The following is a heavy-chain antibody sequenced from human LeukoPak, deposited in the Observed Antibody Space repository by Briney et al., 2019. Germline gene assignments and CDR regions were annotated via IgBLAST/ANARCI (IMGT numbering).Heavy chain of an antibody. V-gene: IGHV1-18*01. CDR2: ISAYNGNT. CDR3: ARREADYYGSGRRHYYYYMDV. CDR1: GYTFTSYG. D-gene: IGHD3-10*01. J-gene: IGHJ6*03. Sequence: GASVKVSCKASGYTFTSYGISWVRQAPGQGLEWMGWISAYNGNTNYAQKLQGRVTMTTDTSTSTAYMELRSLRSDDTAVYYCARREADYYGSGRRHYYYYMDVWGKGTTVTSSS.